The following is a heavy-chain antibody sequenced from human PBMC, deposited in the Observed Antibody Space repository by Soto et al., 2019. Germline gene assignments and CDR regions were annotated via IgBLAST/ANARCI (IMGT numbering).Heavy chain of an antibody. Sequence: QVQLVQSGAEVKKPGASVKVSCKASGYTFTSYDINWVRQATGQGLEWMGWMNPNSGNTGYAQKFQGRVTMTRNTSIITAYMELSSLRSEDTAVYYCARERSAAGTGWLDSWGQGNLVTVSS. CDR3: ARERSAAGTGWLDS. J-gene: IGHJ5*01. CDR2: MNPNSGNT. CDR1: GYTFTSYD. V-gene: IGHV1-8*01. D-gene: IGHD6-13*01.